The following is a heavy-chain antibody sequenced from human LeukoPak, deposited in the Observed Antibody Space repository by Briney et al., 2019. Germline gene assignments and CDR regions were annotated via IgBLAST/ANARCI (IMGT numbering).Heavy chain of an antibody. D-gene: IGHD3-22*01. J-gene: IGHJ1*01. CDR1: GGSFSGYY. CDR3: ARRRYYDGSGYLE. Sequence: KPSETLSLTCAVYGGSFSGYYWSWIRQPPGKGLEWIGTIYYSGRTYYSPSLNSRVTMSVDTSSNQFSLNLRSVTAADTAVYYCARRRYYDGSGYLEWGQGTLLSVSS. V-gene: IGHV4-34*01. CDR2: IYYSGRT.